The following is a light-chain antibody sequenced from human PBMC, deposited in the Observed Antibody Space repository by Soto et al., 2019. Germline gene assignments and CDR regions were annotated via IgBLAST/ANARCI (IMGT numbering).Light chain of an antibody. CDR1: QSISSW. CDR2: KAS. V-gene: IGKV1-5*03. J-gene: IGKJ1*01. CDR3: QQYYTYPWT. Sequence: DIQMTQSPSTLSASVGDRVTITCRASQSISSWLAWYQQRPGKAPKLLIYKASNLESGVPSRFSGSGSGTEITITISSLHPDDFATYYCQQYYTYPWTFGPGTKVEIQ.